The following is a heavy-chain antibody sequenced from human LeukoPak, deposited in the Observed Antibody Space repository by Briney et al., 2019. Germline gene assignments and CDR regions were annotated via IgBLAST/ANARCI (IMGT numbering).Heavy chain of an antibody. CDR2: ISSSGTSI. V-gene: IGHV3-48*02. CDR1: GFTFSSYS. Sequence: GGSLRLSCAASGFTFSSYSMTWVRQAPGKGLEWVSYISSSGTSIYYVDSVKGRFTISRDSGKNSLYLQMNSLRDEDTAVYYCARTSMRAFDIWGQGTMVTVSS. J-gene: IGHJ3*02. CDR3: ARTSMRAFDI. D-gene: IGHD2/OR15-2a*01.